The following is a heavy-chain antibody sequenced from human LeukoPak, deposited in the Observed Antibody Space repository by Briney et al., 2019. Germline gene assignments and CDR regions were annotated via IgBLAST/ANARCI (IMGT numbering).Heavy chain of an antibody. V-gene: IGHV1-24*01. CDR2: FDPEDGET. CDR1: GYTFTGYY. CDR3: AWGLGRDGYNRDY. J-gene: IGHJ4*02. Sequence: ASVKVSCKASGYTFTGYYMHWVRQAPGKGLEWMGGFDPEDGETIYAQKFQGRVTMTEDTSTDTAYMELSSLRSEDTAVYYCAWGLGRDGYNRDYWGQGTLVTVSS. D-gene: IGHD5-12*01.